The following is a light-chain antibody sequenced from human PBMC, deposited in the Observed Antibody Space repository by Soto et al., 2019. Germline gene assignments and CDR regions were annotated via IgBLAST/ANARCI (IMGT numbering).Light chain of an antibody. CDR3: QQYNSYSPLT. CDR1: QSISSW. J-gene: IGKJ4*01. V-gene: IGKV1-5*01. Sequence: IQMTQSPSTLSASVGDRVTITCRASQSISSWLAWYQQKPGKAPKLLIYDASSLESGVPSRFSGSGSGTEFTLTISILQPDDFATYYCQQYNSYSPLTFGGGTKVEIK. CDR2: DAS.